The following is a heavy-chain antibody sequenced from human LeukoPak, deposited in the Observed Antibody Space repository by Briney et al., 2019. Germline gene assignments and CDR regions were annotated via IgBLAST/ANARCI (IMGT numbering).Heavy chain of an antibody. V-gene: IGHV3-23*03. CDR3: ATGWSLDY. CDR1: GFTFSSYA. CDR2: IYSGGSGGST. Sequence: GGSLRLSCAASGFTFSSYAMSWVRQAPGKGLEWVSVIYSGGSGGSTYYGDSVKGRFAISRDNSKNTLFLQMNSLRAEDTAVYYCATGWSLDYWGQGTLVTASS. D-gene: IGHD6-19*01. J-gene: IGHJ4*02.